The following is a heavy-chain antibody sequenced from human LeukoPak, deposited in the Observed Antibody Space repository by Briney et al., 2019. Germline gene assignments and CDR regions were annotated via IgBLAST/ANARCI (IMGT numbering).Heavy chain of an antibody. CDR3: ASLGGNSPFDY. J-gene: IGHJ4*02. V-gene: IGHV4-61*01. Sequence: SETLSLTCTVSGYSISSGYYWSWIRQPPGKGLEWIGYIYYSGSTNYNPSLKSRVTISVDTSKNQFSLKLSSVTAADTAVYYCASLGGNSPFDYWGQGTLVTVSS. D-gene: IGHD4-23*01. CDR2: IYYSGST. CDR1: GYSISSGYY.